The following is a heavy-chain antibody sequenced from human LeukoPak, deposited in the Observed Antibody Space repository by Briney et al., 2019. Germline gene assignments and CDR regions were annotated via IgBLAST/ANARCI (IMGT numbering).Heavy chain of an antibody. Sequence: SETLSLTCAVYGGSFSGDYRSWIRQPPGKGLEWIGEINHSGSTNYNPSLKSRVTISVDTSKNQFSLKLSSVTAADTAVYYCARGKGIKSYWYFDLWGRGTLVTVSS. CDR1: GGSFSGDY. CDR2: INHSGST. J-gene: IGHJ2*01. CDR3: ARGKGIKSYWYFDL. D-gene: IGHD6-13*01. V-gene: IGHV4-34*01.